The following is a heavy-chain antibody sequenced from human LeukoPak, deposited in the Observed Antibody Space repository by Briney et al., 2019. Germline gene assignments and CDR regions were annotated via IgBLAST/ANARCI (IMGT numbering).Heavy chain of an antibody. CDR3: AKDIIDGMATSPIRYFDY. CDR1: GFTFSSYW. J-gene: IGHJ4*02. V-gene: IGHV3-30*18. D-gene: IGHD5-24*01. CDR2: ISYDGSNK. Sequence: GGSLRLSCAASGFTFSSYWMHWVRQAPGKGLEWVAVISYDGSNKYYADSVKGRFTISRDNSKNTLYLQMNSLRAEDTALYYCAKDIIDGMATSPIRYFDYWGQGTLVTVSS.